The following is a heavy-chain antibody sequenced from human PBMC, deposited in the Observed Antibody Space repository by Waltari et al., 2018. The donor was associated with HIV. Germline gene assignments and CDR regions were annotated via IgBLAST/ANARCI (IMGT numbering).Heavy chain of an antibody. CDR2: INPSGGGT. CDR1: GYTFTNYY. CDR3: ARDSDFVTYFGAFDF. Sequence: GAEVKKPGASVKVSCKTSGYTFTNYYVHWVRQAPGQGLEWMGKINPSGGGTTYAQKFQGRVTMTRDTSTSTVYMELGSLKSEDTAVFYCARDSDFVTYFGAFDFWSQGTMVTVSS. V-gene: IGHV1-46*01. J-gene: IGHJ3*01. D-gene: IGHD3-3*01.